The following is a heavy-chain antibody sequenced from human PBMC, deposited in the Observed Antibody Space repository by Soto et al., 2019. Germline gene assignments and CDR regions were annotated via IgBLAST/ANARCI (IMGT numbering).Heavy chain of an antibody. J-gene: IGHJ3*02. Sequence: PSETLSLTCTVSGGSISSYYWSWIRQPPGKGLEWIGDIYYSGRTNFNPSLKSRVTISVDTSKNQFSLKMASVTAADTALYYCARVERGTATTVVDAFDIWGPGTMVTVSS. CDR3: ARVERGTATTVVDAFDI. CDR1: GGSISSYY. D-gene: IGHD1-1*01. V-gene: IGHV4-59*12. CDR2: IYYSGRT.